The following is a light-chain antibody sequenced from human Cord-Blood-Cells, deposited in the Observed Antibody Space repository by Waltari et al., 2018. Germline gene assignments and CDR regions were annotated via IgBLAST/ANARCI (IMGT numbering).Light chain of an antibody. CDR2: GNS. V-gene: IGLV1-40*01. CDR3: QSYDSSLSGYV. J-gene: IGLJ1*01. CDR1: SSNIGAGYD. Sequence: QSVLTQPPSVSGAPGQRVTISCTGSSSNIGAGYDVTWYQQLPGTAPKILIYGNSNRPSGVPDRFSGSKSGTSASLAITGLQAEDEADYYCQSYDSSLSGYVFGTGTKVTVL.